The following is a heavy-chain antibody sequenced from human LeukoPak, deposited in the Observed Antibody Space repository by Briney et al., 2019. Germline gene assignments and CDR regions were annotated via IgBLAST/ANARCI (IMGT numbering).Heavy chain of an antibody. CDR2: IYTSGST. D-gene: IGHD1-14*01. V-gene: IGHV4-4*07. J-gene: IGHJ5*02. CDR1: GGSISSYY. Sequence: KPSETLSLTCTVSGGSISSYYWSWIRQPAGKGLEWIGRIYTSGSTNYNPSLRSRVTMSVDTSKNQFSLKLSSVTAADTAVYYCARASPTTNKGAYGWFDPWGQGTLVTVSS. CDR3: ARASPTTNKGAYGWFDP.